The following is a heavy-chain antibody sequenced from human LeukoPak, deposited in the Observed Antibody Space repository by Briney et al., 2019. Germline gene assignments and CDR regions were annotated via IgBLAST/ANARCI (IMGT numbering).Heavy chain of an antibody. CDR2: IKQDGSEK. CDR1: GFTFSSYW. V-gene: IGHV3-7*01. CDR3: ASDQYYYDSSGYRLVGAFDI. J-gene: IGHJ3*02. Sequence: GGSLRLSCAASGFTFSSYWMSWVRQAPGKGLEWVANIKQDGSEKYYVDSVKGRFTISRDNAKNSLYLQMNSLRAEDTAVYYCASDQYYYDSSGYRLVGAFDIWGQGTMVTVSS. D-gene: IGHD3-22*01.